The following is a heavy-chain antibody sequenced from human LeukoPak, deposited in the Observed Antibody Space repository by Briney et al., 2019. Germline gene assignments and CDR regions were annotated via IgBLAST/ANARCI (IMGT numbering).Heavy chain of an antibody. CDR1: GFTFSSYA. CDR2: ISGSGGST. J-gene: IGHJ4*02. D-gene: IGHD1-26*01. V-gene: IGHV3-23*01. Sequence: GGSLRLSCAASGFTFSSYAMSWVRQAPGKGLEWVSAISGSGGSTYYADSVKGRFTISRDNSKNTLYLQMNSLRAEDMAVYYCAKHKKSGSYYVGNLYFDYWGQGTLVTVSS. CDR3: AKHKKSGSYYVGNLYFDY.